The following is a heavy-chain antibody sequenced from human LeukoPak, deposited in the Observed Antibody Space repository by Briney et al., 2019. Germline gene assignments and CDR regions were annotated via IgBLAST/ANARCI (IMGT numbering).Heavy chain of an antibody. D-gene: IGHD3-10*01. CDR3: ARQTGSGSYYNFDY. Sequence: SETLSLTCTVSGGSISSSSYYWGWIRQPPGTGLEWIGSIYYSGSTYYNPSLKSRVTISVDTSKNQFSLKLSSVTAADTAVYYCARQTGSGSYYNFDYWGQGTLVTVSS. CDR2: IYYSGST. V-gene: IGHV4-39*01. CDR1: GGSISSSSYY. J-gene: IGHJ4*02.